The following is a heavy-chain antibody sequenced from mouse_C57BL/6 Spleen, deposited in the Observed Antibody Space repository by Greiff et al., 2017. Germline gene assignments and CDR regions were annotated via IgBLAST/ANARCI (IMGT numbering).Heavy chain of an antibody. D-gene: IGHD2-1*01. CDR2: ISYDGSN. Sequence: EVKLLESGPGLVKPSQSLSLTCSVTGYSITSGYYWNWIRQFPGNKLEWMGYISYDGSNNYNPSLKNRTSITRDTSKNQFFLKLNSVTTEDTATYYCARIYGNYGWYFDVWGTGTTVTVSS. J-gene: IGHJ1*03. CDR3: ARIYGNYGWYFDV. V-gene: IGHV3-6*01. CDR1: GYSITSGYY.